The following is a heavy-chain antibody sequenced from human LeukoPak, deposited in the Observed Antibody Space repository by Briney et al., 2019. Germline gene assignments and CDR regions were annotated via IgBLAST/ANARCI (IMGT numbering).Heavy chain of an antibody. V-gene: IGHV3-30*03. CDR3: ASNIAVAGTRGYYFDY. CDR1: GFTFNFYG. J-gene: IGHJ4*02. Sequence: GGSLRLSCAASGFTFNFYGMHWVRQAPGKGLEWVAAISYDGSNKYYADSVKGRFTISRDNSKNALYLQMNSLRADDTAVYYCASNIAVAGTRGYYFDYWGQGTLVTVSS. CDR2: ISYDGSNK. D-gene: IGHD6-19*01.